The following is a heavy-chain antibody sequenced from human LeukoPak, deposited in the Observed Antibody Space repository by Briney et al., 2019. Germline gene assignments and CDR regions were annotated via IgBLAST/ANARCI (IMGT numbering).Heavy chain of an antibody. CDR3: ARVPYYDSSGYYYNTGAYYFDY. CDR1: GFTFSEYY. V-gene: IGHV4-59*08. J-gene: IGHJ4*02. D-gene: IGHD3-22*01. CDR2: IYYSGST. Sequence: PGGSLRLSCAASGFTFSEYYINWIRQPPGKGLEWIGYIYYSGSTNYNPSLKSRVTISVDTSKNQFSLKLSSVTAADTAVYYCARVPYYDSSGYYYNTGAYYFDYWGQGTLVTVSS.